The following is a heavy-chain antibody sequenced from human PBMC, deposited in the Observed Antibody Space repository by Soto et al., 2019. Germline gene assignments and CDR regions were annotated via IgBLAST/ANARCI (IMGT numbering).Heavy chain of an antibody. CDR1: GFTFSSYA. CDR3: AKDPFAPQDDYGDYVSVYYFDY. V-gene: IGHV3-23*01. CDR2: ISGSGGST. D-gene: IGHD4-17*01. Sequence: PGGSLRLSCAASGFTFSSYAMSWVRQAPGKGLEWVSAISGSGGSTYSADSVKGRFTISRDNSKNTLYLQMNSLRAEDTAVYYCAKDPFAPQDDYGDYVSVYYFDYWGQGTLVTVSS. J-gene: IGHJ4*02.